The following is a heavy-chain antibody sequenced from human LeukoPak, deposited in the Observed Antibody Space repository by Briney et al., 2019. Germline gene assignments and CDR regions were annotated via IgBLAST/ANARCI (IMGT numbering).Heavy chain of an antibody. V-gene: IGHV1-18*01. CDR2: ISAYNGNT. CDR1: GYTFTSYG. D-gene: IGHD3-22*01. J-gene: IGHJ4*02. CDR3: ARVAKRSGMDYYDSSGPADY. Sequence: ASVTVSFEASGYTFTSYGISWVRQAPGQGLEWMGWISAYNGNTNYAQKLQGRVTMTTDTSTSTAYMELRSLRSDDTAVYYCARVAKRSGMDYYDSSGPADYWGQGTLVTVSS.